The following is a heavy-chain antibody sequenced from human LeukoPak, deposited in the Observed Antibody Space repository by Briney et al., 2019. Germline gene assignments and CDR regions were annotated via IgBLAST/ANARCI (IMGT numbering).Heavy chain of an antibody. CDR3: ARERQQLVLPDRYNWFDP. Sequence: GGSLRLSCAASGFTFSSYAMNWVRQAPGKGLEWVSYISSSSSTIYYADSVKGRFTISRDNAKNSLYLQMNSLRAEDTAVYYCARERQQLVLPDRYNWFDPWGQGTLVTVSS. J-gene: IGHJ5*02. CDR1: GFTFSSYA. V-gene: IGHV3-48*01. D-gene: IGHD6-13*01. CDR2: ISSSSSTI.